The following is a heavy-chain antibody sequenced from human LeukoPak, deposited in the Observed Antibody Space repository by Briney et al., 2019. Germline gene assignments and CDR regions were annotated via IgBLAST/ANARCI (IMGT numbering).Heavy chain of an antibody. V-gene: IGHV1-8*01. CDR3: AGTRSSSWYRDY. CDR2: MNPNSGNT. Sequence: ASVKVSCKGSGYTFTSYDINWVRQATGQGLEWMGWMNPNSGNTGYAQKFQGRVTKTRNTSITTAYMELSSLRSEDTAVYYCAGTRSSSWYRDYWGQGTLVTVSS. J-gene: IGHJ4*02. D-gene: IGHD6-13*01. CDR1: GYTFTSYD.